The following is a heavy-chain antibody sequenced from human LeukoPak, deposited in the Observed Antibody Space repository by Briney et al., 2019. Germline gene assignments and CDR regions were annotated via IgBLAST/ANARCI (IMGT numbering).Heavy chain of an antibody. CDR1: XYXXTXXX. V-gene: IGHV1-46*01. CDR2: IYPRDGST. J-gene: IGHJ4*02. CDR3: ARDQEAFDY. Sequence: AXXXVXXKAXXYXXTXXXXXXVXQAPGQGXEWMGMIYPRDGSTSYAQKFQGRVTVTRDTSTSTVHMELSGLRSEDTAVYYCARDQEAFDYWGQGTLVTVSS.